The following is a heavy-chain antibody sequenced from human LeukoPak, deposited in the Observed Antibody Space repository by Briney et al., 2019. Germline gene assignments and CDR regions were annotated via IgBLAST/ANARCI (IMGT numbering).Heavy chain of an antibody. CDR3: ASPSGSYYGFDI. CDR2: IYYSGST. D-gene: IGHD1-26*01. Sequence: SETLSLTCTVSGGSISSGGYYWSWIRQHPGKGLEWIGYIYYSGSTYYNPSLKSRVTISIDTSKNQFSLKLSSVTAADTAVYYCASPSGSYYGFDIWGQGTMVTVSS. J-gene: IGHJ3*02. V-gene: IGHV4-61*08. CDR1: GGSISSGGYY.